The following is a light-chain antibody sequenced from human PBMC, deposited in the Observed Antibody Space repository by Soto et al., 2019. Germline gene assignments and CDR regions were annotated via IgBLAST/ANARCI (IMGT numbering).Light chain of an antibody. CDR3: QESFSVPLT. V-gene: IGKV1-39*01. J-gene: IGKJ4*01. CDR1: QTISSY. Sequence: DIQMTQSPSSLSASVGDRVTITCRANQTISSYLNWYQQKPGKAPKLLIYAASTLQSGVPSRFSGSGSGTDFTLTISSLHPEDFATYYCQESFSVPLTFGGGTKVEIK. CDR2: AAS.